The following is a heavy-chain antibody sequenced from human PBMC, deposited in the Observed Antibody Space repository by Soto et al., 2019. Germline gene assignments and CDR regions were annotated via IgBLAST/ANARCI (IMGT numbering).Heavy chain of an antibody. CDR3: ARGYSSGWYYYYYGMDV. V-gene: IGHV3-33*01. J-gene: IGHJ6*02. CDR1: GFTFSSYG. CDR2: IWYDGSNK. D-gene: IGHD6-19*01. Sequence: HVQLVESGGGVVKPGRSLRLSCAASGFTFSSYGMHWVRQAPGKGLEWVAVIWYDGSNKYYADSVKGRFTISRDNSKNTLYLQMNSLRAEDTAVYYCARGYSSGWYYYYYGMDVWGQGTTVTVSS.